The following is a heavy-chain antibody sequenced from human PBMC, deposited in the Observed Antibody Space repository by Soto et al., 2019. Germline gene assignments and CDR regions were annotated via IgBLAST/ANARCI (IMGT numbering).Heavy chain of an antibody. D-gene: IGHD3-16*01. CDR3: ARTLLAHASDRGSYDASCHGMDV. Sequence: QVQLVQSGAEVKTPGSSVKVSCKASGGTFSRLGINGVRLAPGQGLEWMGGIITISETTHYAQIFQDRVTIVSDMYTTPTYMEQIRLTFADAAAYYCARTLLAHASDRGSYDASCHGMDVGGLGTPFTVSS. V-gene: IGHV1-69*06. J-gene: IGHJ6*02. CDR2: IITISETT. CDR1: GGTFSRLG.